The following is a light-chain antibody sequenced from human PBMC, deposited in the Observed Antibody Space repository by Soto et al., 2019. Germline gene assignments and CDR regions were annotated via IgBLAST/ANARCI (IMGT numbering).Light chain of an antibody. CDR1: SSDVGGYNY. CDR2: DVS. J-gene: IGLJ2*01. Sequence: QSVLTQPASVSGSPGQSITISCTGTSSDVGGYNYVSWYQQHPGKAPKLMIYDVSYRPSGVSNRFSGSKSGNTASLTISGLQGEDEADYYCSSYTSTSTLVVFGGGTKVTVL. CDR3: SSYTSTSTLVV. V-gene: IGLV2-14*03.